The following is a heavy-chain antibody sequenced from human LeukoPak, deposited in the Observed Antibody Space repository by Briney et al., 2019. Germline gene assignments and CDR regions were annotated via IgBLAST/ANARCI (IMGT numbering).Heavy chain of an antibody. J-gene: IGHJ3*02. V-gene: IGHV3-23*01. D-gene: IGHD2-21*02. CDR1: GFTFISYA. CDR2: ISGSGGST. CDR3: AKDLRGNCGGDCPENDAFDT. Sequence: PGGSLRLSCAASGFTFISYAMSWVRQAPGKGLEWVSAISGSGGSTYYADSVKGRFTISRDNSKNTLYLQMNSLRAEDTAVYYCAKDLRGNCGGDCPENDAFDTWGQGTMVTVSS.